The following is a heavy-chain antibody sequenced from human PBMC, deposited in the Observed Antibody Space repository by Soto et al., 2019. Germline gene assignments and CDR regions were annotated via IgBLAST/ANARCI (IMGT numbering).Heavy chain of an antibody. D-gene: IGHD2-15*01. CDR1: GFTFSSYG. Sequence: AGGSLRLSCAASGFTFSSYGMHWVRQAPGKGLEWVAVISYDGSNKYYADSVKGRFTISRDNSKNTLYLQMNSLRAEDTAVYYCAKKDPDYYYYGMDVWGQGTTVTVSS. V-gene: IGHV3-30*18. CDR2: ISYDGSNK. J-gene: IGHJ6*02. CDR3: AKKDPDYYYYGMDV.